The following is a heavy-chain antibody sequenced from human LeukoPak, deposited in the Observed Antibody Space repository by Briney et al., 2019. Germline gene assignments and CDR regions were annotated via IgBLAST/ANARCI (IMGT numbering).Heavy chain of an antibody. D-gene: IGHD6-13*01. CDR2: ISYDGSNK. V-gene: IGHV3-30*03. Sequence: GGSLRLSCAASGFTFSSYGMHWVRQAPGKGLEWVAVISYDGSNKYYADSVKGRFTISRDNSKNTLYLQMNSLRAEDTAVSIAAAGPVFDYWGQGTLVTVSS. J-gene: IGHJ4*02. CDR3: AAGPVFDY. CDR1: GFTFSSYG.